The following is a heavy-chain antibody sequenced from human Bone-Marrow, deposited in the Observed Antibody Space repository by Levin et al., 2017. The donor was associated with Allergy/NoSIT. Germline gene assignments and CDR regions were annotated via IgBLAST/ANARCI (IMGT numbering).Heavy chain of an antibody. CDR1: GFTFSTYG. CDR3: ARDGSTYYDILTGYYKGDDYYGMDV. J-gene: IGHJ6*02. V-gene: IGHV3-30*03. D-gene: IGHD3-9*01. Sequence: GGSLRLSCAASGFTFSTYGMHWVRQAPGKGLEWVAVISYDGRNEYYADSVKGRFTISRDNSKSTLYLQVNSLRAEDTALYYCARDGSTYYDILTGYYKGDDYYGMDVWGQGTSVAVSS. CDR2: ISYDGRNE.